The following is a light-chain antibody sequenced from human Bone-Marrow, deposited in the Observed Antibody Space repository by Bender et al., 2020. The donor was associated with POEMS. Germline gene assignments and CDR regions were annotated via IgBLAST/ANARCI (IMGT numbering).Light chain of an antibody. CDR3: AAWEDSLNDWV. J-gene: IGLJ3*02. Sequence: QSVLTQPPSVSGAPGQRVAFSCTGSSSNIGAGYDVHWYQQLPGTAPKLLIYINNQRPSGVPDRFSGSKSGTSASLAISGLQSEDEADYYCAAWEDSLNDWVFGGGTKLTVL. CDR2: INN. CDR1: SSNIGAGYD. V-gene: IGLV1-50*01.